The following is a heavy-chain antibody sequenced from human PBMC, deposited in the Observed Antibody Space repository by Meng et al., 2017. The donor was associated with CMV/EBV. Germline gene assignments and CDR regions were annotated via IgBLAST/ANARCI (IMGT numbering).Heavy chain of an antibody. Sequence: GGSISSSNWWSWVRQPPGKGLEWIGEIYHSGSTNYNPSLKSRVTISVDKSKNQFSLKLSSVTAADTAVYYCARGATTLVVIAQGPFDPWGQGTLVTVS. CDR3: ARGATTLVVIAQGPFDP. CDR1: GGSISSSNW. V-gene: IGHV4-4*02. CDR2: IYHSGST. J-gene: IGHJ5*02. D-gene: IGHD2-21*01.